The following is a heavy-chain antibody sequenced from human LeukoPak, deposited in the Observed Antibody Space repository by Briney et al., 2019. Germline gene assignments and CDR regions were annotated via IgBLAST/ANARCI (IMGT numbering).Heavy chain of an antibody. V-gene: IGHV4-30-2*01. CDR3: AGADGQWLGKIDY. D-gene: IGHD6-19*01. Sequence: SQTLSLTCAVSGSSISSGGYSWSWIRQPPGKGLEWIGYIYHSGSTYYNPSLKSRVTISVDRSKNQFSLKLSSVTAADTAVYYCAGADGQWLGKIDYWGQGTLVTVSS. J-gene: IGHJ4*02. CDR2: IYHSGST. CDR1: GSSISSGGYS.